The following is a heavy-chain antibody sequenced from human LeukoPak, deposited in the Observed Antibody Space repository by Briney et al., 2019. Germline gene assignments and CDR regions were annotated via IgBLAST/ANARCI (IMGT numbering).Heavy chain of an antibody. D-gene: IGHD6-6*01. V-gene: IGHV3-21*01. CDR2: ISSSSSYI. CDR3: ARGPYSSSYYFDY. CDR1: GFTFDYSA. Sequence: GGSLRLSCAASGFTFDYSAMTWVRQAPEKGLEWVSSISSSSSYIYYADSVKGRFTISRDNAKNSLYLQMNSLRAEDTAVYYCARGPYSSSYYFDYWGQGTLVTVSS. J-gene: IGHJ4*02.